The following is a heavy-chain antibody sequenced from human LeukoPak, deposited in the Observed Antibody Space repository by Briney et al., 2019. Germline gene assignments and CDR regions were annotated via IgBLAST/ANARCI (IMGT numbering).Heavy chain of an antibody. D-gene: IGHD1-1*01. Sequence: GGSLRLSCSASGFTFTSHVMHWVRQAPGKGLQYASGISMNAQTTYYAGSVKGRFTISRDSSKNTVYLQMNSLTAEDTAVYYCVREGLERRTNFDYWGQGTLISVSS. CDR1: GFTFTSHV. CDR3: VREGLERRTNFDY. V-gene: IGHV3-64D*06. CDR2: ISMNAQTT. J-gene: IGHJ4*02.